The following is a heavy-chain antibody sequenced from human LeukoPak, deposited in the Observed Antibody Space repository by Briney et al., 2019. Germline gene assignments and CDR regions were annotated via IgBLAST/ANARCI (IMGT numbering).Heavy chain of an antibody. V-gene: IGHV3-30*18. CDR2: ISYDGSSK. CDR3: AKFTGYSNYYYYYMDV. J-gene: IGHJ6*03. Sequence: GGSLRLSCAASEFTFSSYGMHWVRQAPGKGLEWVAVISYDGSSKDYADSVKGRFTISRDNSKNTLYLQMNSLRVEDTAVYYCAKFTGYSNYYYYYMDVWGKGTTVTVSS. CDR1: EFTFSSYG. D-gene: IGHD4-11*01.